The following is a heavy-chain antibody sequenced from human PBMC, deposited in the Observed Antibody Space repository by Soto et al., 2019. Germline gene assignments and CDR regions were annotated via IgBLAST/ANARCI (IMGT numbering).Heavy chain of an antibody. CDR1: GGSVNNNNYY. J-gene: IGHJ6*02. CDR3: ARSDCSSTSCYFPYYYNGMDV. CDR2: IYYTGNT. Sequence: NPSETLSLTCTVSGGSVNNNNYYWGWIRQTPGKGLEWIGSIYYTGNTYYNPSLKSRVTISVDTSKNQFSLRLSSVTAADTSVYFCARSDCSSTSCYFPYYYNGMDVWGQGTTVTVS. D-gene: IGHD2-2*01. V-gene: IGHV4-39*01.